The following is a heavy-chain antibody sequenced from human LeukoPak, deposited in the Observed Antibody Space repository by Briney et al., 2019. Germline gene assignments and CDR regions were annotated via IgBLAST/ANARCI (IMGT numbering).Heavy chain of an antibody. J-gene: IGHJ3*02. CDR3: ARRGYGDLDAFDI. CDR1: GGTFSSYA. V-gene: IGHV1-69*06. D-gene: IGHD4-17*01. Sequence: ASVKVSCKASGGTFSSYAISWVRQAPGQGLEWMGGIIPIFGTANYAQKFQGRVTITADKSTSTAYMELSSLRSEDTAVYYCARRGYGDLDAFDIWGQGTMVTVSS. CDR2: IIPIFGTA.